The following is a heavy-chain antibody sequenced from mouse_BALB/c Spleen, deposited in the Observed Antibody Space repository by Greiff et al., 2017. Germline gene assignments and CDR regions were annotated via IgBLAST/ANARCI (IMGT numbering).Heavy chain of an antibody. CDR3: ASYDYDVSRFAY. Sequence: VKVVESGPGLVAPSQSLSITCTVSGFSLTSYGVHWVRQPPGKGLEWLGVIWAGGSTNYNSALMSRLSISKDNSKSQVFLKMNSLQTDDTAMYYCASYDYDVSRFAYWGQGTLVTVSA. CDR1: GFSLTSYG. J-gene: IGHJ3*01. CDR2: IWAGGST. D-gene: IGHD2-4*01. V-gene: IGHV2-9*02.